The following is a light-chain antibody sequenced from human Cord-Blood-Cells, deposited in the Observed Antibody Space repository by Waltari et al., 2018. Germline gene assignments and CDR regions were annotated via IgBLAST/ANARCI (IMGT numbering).Light chain of an antibody. Sequence: QSALTQHPSASGSPGQSVTISCTGTSSDVGGSNYVSWYQQHPGKATKHMTDEVRKRPSGFPERFSGSTHGNTASLTVSGLQAEDEANYCCSSYACSNNLVFGGGTKLAVL. V-gene: IGLV2-8*01. CDR1: SSDVGGSNY. CDR3: SSYACSNNLV. J-gene: IGLJ2*01. CDR2: EVR.